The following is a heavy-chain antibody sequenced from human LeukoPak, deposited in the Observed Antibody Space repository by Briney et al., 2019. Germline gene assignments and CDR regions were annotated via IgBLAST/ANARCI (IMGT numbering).Heavy chain of an antibody. D-gene: IGHD1-26*01. J-gene: IGHJ4*02. Sequence: GESLKISCKGSGYTFTSYYMHWVRQAPGQGLEWMGIINPSGGSTSYAQKFQGRVTMTRDMSTSTVYMELSSLRSEDTAVYYCARGPARRGSYVDYWGQGTLVTVSS. V-gene: IGHV1-46*01. CDR3: ARGPARRGSYVDY. CDR1: GYTFTSYY. CDR2: INPSGGST.